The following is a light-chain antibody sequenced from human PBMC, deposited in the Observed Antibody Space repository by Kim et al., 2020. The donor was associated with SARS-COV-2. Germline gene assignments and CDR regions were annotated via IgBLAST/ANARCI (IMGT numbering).Light chain of an antibody. Sequence: DIVMTQSPDSLAVSLGERATINCRSSQSVLYSSNNKNYFAWYQQRPGQPPKLLIYWASTRESGVPDRFSGSGSGTDFTLTISSLQAEDVAVYCCQQYYSVPYTFGQGTKLEI. V-gene: IGKV4-1*01. J-gene: IGKJ2*01. CDR3: QQYYSVPYT. CDR1: QSVLYSSNNKNY. CDR2: WAS.